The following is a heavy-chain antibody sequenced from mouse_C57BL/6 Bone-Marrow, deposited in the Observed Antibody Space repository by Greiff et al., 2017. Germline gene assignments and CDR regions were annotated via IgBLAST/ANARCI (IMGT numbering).Heavy chain of an antibody. CDR1: GYTFTSYW. Sequence: QVQLQQSGAELVLPGASVKLSCKASGYTFTSYWMHWVKQRPGQGLEWIGEIDPSDSYTNYNHNFKGKSTLTVDKSSSTAYMQLSRLTSEDSAVYSCARGGLRPVFDYWGQGTTLTVSS. V-gene: IGHV1-69*01. D-gene: IGHD2-4*01. CDR3: ARGGLRPVFDY. J-gene: IGHJ2*01. CDR2: IDPSDSYT.